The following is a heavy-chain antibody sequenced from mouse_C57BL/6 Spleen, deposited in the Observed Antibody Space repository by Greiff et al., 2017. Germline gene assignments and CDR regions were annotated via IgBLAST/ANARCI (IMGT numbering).Heavy chain of an antibody. V-gene: IGHV2-2*01. Sequence: VKLMESGPGLVQPSQSLSITCTVSGFSLTSYGVHWVRQSPGKGLEWLGVIWNGGSTDYNAAFISRLSTSKDNSKSQVFFKMNSLQADDTAVYYCASDGYSWYFDVWGTGTTVTVSS. CDR3: ASDGYSWYFDV. J-gene: IGHJ1*03. CDR2: IWNGGST. D-gene: IGHD2-3*01. CDR1: GFSLTSYG.